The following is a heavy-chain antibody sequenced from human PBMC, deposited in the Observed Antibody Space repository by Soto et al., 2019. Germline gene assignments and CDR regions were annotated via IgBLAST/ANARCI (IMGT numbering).Heavy chain of an antibody. CDR3: ARGHSSLTTPGPLYNWFDP. D-gene: IGHD6-13*01. J-gene: IGHJ5*02. V-gene: IGHV6-1*01. CDR1: GDSVSSNSAA. Sequence: SQTLSLTCAISGDSVSSNSAAWNWIRQSPSRGLEWLGRTYYRSKWYNDYAVSVKSRITINPDTSKSQFSLQLNSVTPEDTAVYYCARGHSSLTTPGPLYNWFDPWGQGTLVTVSS. CDR2: TYYRSKWYN.